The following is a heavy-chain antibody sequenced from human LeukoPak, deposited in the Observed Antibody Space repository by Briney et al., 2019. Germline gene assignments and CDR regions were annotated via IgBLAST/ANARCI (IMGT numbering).Heavy chain of an antibody. Sequence: ASVKVSCKASGYTFTSYAISWVRQAPGQGLEWMGWISADNGNTDYAQRFQGRVTMTTDTSTSTAYMELRSLRSEDTAVYYCASLNRPATLYCSGGSCLRGYNWFDPWGQGTLVTVSS. J-gene: IGHJ5*02. D-gene: IGHD2-15*01. V-gene: IGHV1-18*01. CDR3: ASLNRPATLYCSGGSCLRGYNWFDP. CDR2: ISADNGNT. CDR1: GYTFTSYA.